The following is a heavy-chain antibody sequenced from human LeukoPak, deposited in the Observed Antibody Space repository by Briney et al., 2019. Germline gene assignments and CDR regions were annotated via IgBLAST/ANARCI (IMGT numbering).Heavy chain of an antibody. CDR1: GGSISSYY. CDR3: ARRSYSHGYSDYFDY. V-gene: IGHV4-59*08. Sequence: SETLSLTCTVSGGSISSYYWSWIRQPPEKGLEWIGYIYYSGSTNYNPSLKSRVTISIDTSKNQFSLKLSSVTAAATAVYYCARRSYSHGYSDYFDYWGQGTLVTVSS. J-gene: IGHJ4*02. D-gene: IGHD5-18*01. CDR2: IYYSGST.